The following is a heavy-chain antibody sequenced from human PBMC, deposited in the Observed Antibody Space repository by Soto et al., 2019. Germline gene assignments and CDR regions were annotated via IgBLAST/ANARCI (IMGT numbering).Heavy chain of an antibody. J-gene: IGHJ4*02. CDR3: ARGYSSGWYQVRYFDY. Sequence: SVKVSCKASGCTFSSYAISWVRQAPGQGLEWMGGIIPIFGTANYAQKFQGRVTITADESTSTAYMELSSLRSEDTAVYYCARGYSSGWYQVRYFDYWGQGTLVTVSS. CDR2: IIPIFGTA. D-gene: IGHD6-19*01. V-gene: IGHV1-69*13. CDR1: GCTFSSYA.